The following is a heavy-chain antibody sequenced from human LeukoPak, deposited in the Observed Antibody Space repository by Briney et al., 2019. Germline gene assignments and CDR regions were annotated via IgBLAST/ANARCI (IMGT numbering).Heavy chain of an antibody. CDR3: ARAAARPGAIDI. CDR2: IKNDGSNT. CDR1: GFTFSSYW. J-gene: IGHJ3*02. D-gene: IGHD6-25*01. V-gene: IGHV3-74*01. Sequence: GGSLRLSCVASGFTFSSYWMHWVRQAPGKGLVWVSGIKNDGSNTYYADSLKGRFTISRDNAKSTLYLQVNSLRAEDTAVYYCARAAARPGAIDIWGQGTMVTVSS.